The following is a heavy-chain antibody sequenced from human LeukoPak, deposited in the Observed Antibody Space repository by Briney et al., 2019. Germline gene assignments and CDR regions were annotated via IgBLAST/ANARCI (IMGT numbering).Heavy chain of an antibody. CDR1: GFSLSTSGMC. Sequence: SGPTLVNPTQTLTLTCTFSGFSLSTSGMCVSWIRQPPGKALEWLARIDWDDDKYYSTSLKTRLTISKDTSKNQVVLTMTNMDPVDTATYYCARIRSGSYWDANDAFDIWGQGTMVTVSS. CDR2: IDWDDDK. V-gene: IGHV2-70*11. D-gene: IGHD1-26*01. CDR3: ARIRSGSYWDANDAFDI. J-gene: IGHJ3*02.